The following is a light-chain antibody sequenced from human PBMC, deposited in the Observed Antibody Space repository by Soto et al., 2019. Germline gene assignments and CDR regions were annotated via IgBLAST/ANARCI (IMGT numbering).Light chain of an antibody. CDR2: GDN. CDR1: SSNIGAGYH. V-gene: IGLV1-40*01. J-gene: IGLJ2*01. Sequence: QSVLTQPPSVSGAPGQRVTISCTGSSSNIGAGYHVHWYQQLPGTAPKLLIFGDNNRPSGVPDRFSGSKSGTSASLAITGLQTEDEADYYCQSYDNSLTGVIFGGGTQLTVL. CDR3: QSYDNSLTGVI.